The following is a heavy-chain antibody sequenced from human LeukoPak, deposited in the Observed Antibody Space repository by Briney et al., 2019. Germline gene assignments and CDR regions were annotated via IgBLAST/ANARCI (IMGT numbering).Heavy chain of an antibody. CDR2: ISSSSSYI. Sequence: GGSLRLSCAASGFTFSSYSMNWVRQAPEKGLEWVSSISSSSSYIYYADSVKGRFTISRDNAKNSLYLQMNSLRAEDTAVYYCARDRVFGELQPYFDYWGQGTLVTVSS. CDR1: GFTFSSYS. CDR3: ARDRVFGELQPYFDY. V-gene: IGHV3-21*01. J-gene: IGHJ4*02. D-gene: IGHD3-10*02.